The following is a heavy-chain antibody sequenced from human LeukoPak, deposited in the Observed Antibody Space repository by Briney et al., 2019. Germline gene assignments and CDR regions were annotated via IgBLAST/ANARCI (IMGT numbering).Heavy chain of an antibody. J-gene: IGHJ5*02. D-gene: IGHD6-6*01. CDR2: FYYSGTT. CDR1: GGSISSSSYY. Sequence: SETLSLTCTVSGGSISSSSYYWAWIRQPPGKGLEWIGSFYYSGTTYYNPSLKSRVTISVDTSKNQFSLNLSSVTAADTAVYYCARRGAARANNWFDPWGQGTLVTVSS. CDR3: ARRGAARANNWFDP. V-gene: IGHV4-39*01.